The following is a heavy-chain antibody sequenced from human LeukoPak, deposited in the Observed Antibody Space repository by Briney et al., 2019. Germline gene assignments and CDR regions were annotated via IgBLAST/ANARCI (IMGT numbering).Heavy chain of an antibody. CDR2: ISSSGSTI. Sequence: GGSLRLSCAASGFTFSSYEMNWVRQAPGKGLEWVSYISSSGSTIYHTDSVKGRFTISRDNAKNSLYLQMNSLRAEDTAVYYCARGTRYYGSGSFDYWGQGTLVTVSS. D-gene: IGHD3-10*01. CDR3: ARGTRYYGSGSFDY. V-gene: IGHV3-48*03. CDR1: GFTFSSYE. J-gene: IGHJ4*02.